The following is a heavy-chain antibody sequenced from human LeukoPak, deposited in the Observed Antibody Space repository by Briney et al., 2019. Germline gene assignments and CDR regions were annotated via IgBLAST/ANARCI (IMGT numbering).Heavy chain of an antibody. V-gene: IGHV3-74*01. CDR2: INSDGSST. J-gene: IGHJ4*02. CDR3: ARVRFLGKNFDY. Sequence: GGSLRLSCAASGFTFSSYWMHWVRQAPGKGLVWVSRINSDGSSTSYADSVKGRFTISRDNAKNTLYLQMNSLRAEDTAVYYCARVRFLGKNFDYWGQGTLVTVSS. D-gene: IGHD3-3*01. CDR1: GFTFSSYW.